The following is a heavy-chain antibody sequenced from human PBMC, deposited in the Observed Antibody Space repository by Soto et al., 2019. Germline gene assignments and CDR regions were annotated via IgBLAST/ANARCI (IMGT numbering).Heavy chain of an antibody. J-gene: IGHJ6*02. V-gene: IGHV1-3*01. D-gene: IGHD4-4*01. CDR1: GYTFTSYA. CDR3: AREHSNYYYYYGMDV. Sequence: GASVKVSCKASGYTFTSYAMHWVRQAPGQRLEWMGWINAGNGNTKYSQKFQGRVTITRDTSASTAYMELSSLRSEDTAVYYCAREHSNYYYYYGMDVWGQGTTVTVSS. CDR2: INAGNGNT.